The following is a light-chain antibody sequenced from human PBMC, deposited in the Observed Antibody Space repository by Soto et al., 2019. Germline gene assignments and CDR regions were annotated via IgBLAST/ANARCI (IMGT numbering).Light chain of an antibody. CDR2: GAS. CDR1: QSVSSY. V-gene: IGKV3D-15*01. Sequence: EVVVTQSACTLSLSPGDRATLSCRASQSVSSYLAWYQQKPGQAPRLLIYGASNRATGIPDRFSGSGSGTEFTLTISSLQSEDFAVYYCQQYNNWPRTFGQGTKVDIK. J-gene: IGKJ1*01. CDR3: QQYNNWPRT.